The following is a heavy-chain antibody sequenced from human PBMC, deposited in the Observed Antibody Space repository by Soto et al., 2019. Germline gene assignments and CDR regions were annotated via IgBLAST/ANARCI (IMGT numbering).Heavy chain of an antibody. CDR3: ARDRRGYYDFWSGYYRQYYYYGMDV. Sequence: GGSLRLSCAASGFTFSSYSMNWVRQAPGKGLEWVSYISSSSSTIYYADSVKGRFTISRDNAKNSLYLQMNSLRDEDTAVYYCARDRRGYYDFWSGYYRQYYYYGMDVWGQGTTVTVSS. J-gene: IGHJ6*02. V-gene: IGHV3-48*02. CDR2: ISSSSSTI. D-gene: IGHD3-3*01. CDR1: GFTFSSYS.